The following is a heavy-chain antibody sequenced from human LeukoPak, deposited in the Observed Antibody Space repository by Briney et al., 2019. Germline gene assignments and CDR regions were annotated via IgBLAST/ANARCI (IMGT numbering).Heavy chain of an antibody. Sequence: GGSLRLSCAASGFTFSNAWMSWVRQAPGKGLEWVGGIKSKTDGGTTDYAAPVKGRFTISGDDSKNTLYLQMNSLKTEDTAVYYCTTLSYDSIHDAFDIWGQGTMVTVSS. J-gene: IGHJ3*02. V-gene: IGHV3-15*01. CDR1: GFTFSNAW. CDR2: IKSKTDGGTT. D-gene: IGHD3-22*01. CDR3: TTLSYDSIHDAFDI.